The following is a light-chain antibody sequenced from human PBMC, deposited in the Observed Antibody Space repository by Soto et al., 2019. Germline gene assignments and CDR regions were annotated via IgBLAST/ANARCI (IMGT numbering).Light chain of an antibody. Sequence: QSVLTQPPSVSGALGQRVTISCTGSSSNIGAGYDVHGYQQLPGTAPKLLIYGNSNRPSGVPDRFSGSKSGTSASLAITGLQAEDEADYYCQSYDSSLHVVFGGGTKLTVL. CDR3: QSYDSSLHVV. CDR1: SSNIGAGYD. J-gene: IGLJ2*01. V-gene: IGLV1-40*01. CDR2: GNS.